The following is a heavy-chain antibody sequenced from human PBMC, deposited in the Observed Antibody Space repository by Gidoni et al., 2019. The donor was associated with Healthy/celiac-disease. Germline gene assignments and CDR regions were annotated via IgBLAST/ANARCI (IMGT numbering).Heavy chain of an antibody. CDR2: ISSSSSYI. CDR3: ASDWVGATSITNY. V-gene: IGHV3-21*01. CDR1: GCTFSSYS. J-gene: IGHJ4*02. D-gene: IGHD1-26*01. Sequence: LVESEGGLVKPGGSLRLSCAASGCTFSSYSMNWVRQAPGKGLEWVSSISSSSSYIYDADSVKGRFTISRDNAKNSLYLQMNSLRAEDTAVYYCASDWVGATSITNYWGQGTLVTVSS.